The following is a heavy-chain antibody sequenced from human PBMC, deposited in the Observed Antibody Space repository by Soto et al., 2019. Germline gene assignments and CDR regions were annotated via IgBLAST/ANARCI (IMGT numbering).Heavy chain of an antibody. CDR2: INPNSGGT. CDR3: ARDAKSIAARQEEGFYFDY. D-gene: IGHD6-6*01. CDR1: GYTFTGYY. J-gene: IGHJ4*02. V-gene: IGHV1-2*04. Sequence: GASMKVSCKASGYTFTGYYMHWVRQAPGQGLEWMGWINPNSGGTNYAQKLQGWVTMTRDTSISTAYMELSRLRSDDTAVYYCARDAKSIAARQEEGFYFDYWGQGTLVTVSS.